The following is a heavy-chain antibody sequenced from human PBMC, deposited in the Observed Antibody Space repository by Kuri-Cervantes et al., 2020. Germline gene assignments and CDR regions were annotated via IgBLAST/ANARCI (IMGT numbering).Heavy chain of an antibody. V-gene: IGHV3-30-3*01. CDR3: AKEGYSSGWSRGGFDY. Sequence: GGSLRLSCAASGFTFSSYAMHWVRQAPGKGLEWVAVISYDGSNKYYADSVKGRFTISRDNSKDTLYLQMNSLRAEDTALYYCAKEGYSSGWSRGGFDYWDQGTLVTVSS. CDR2: ISYDGSNK. CDR1: GFTFSSYA. D-gene: IGHD6-19*01. J-gene: IGHJ4*02.